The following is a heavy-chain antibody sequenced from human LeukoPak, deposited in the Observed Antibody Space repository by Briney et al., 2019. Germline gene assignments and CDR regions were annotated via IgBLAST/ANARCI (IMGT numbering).Heavy chain of an antibody. CDR3: ARDRGGRYGPYYFDY. Sequence: PSETLSLTCAVYGGSFSGYYWSWIRQPPGKGLEWIGEINHSGSTNYNPSLKSRVTISVDTSKNQFSLKLSSVAAADTAVYYCARDRGGRYGPYYFDYWGQGTLVTVSS. V-gene: IGHV4-34*01. D-gene: IGHD6-19*01. J-gene: IGHJ4*02. CDR1: GGSFSGYY. CDR2: INHSGST.